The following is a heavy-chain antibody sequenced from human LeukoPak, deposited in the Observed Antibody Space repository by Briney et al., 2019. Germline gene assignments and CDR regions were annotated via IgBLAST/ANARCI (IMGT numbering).Heavy chain of an antibody. J-gene: IGHJ6*03. Sequence: PSETLSLTFTVSGGSISSGDYYWSWIRQPPGKGLEWIGYIYYSGSTYYNPSLKSRVTISVDTSKNQFSLKLSSVTAADTAVYYCASIPFLGPPTPYYYMDVWGKGTTVTVSS. D-gene: IGHD3-3*01. CDR2: IYYSGST. CDR3: ASIPFLGPPTPYYYMDV. V-gene: IGHV4-30-4*01. CDR1: GGSISSGDYY.